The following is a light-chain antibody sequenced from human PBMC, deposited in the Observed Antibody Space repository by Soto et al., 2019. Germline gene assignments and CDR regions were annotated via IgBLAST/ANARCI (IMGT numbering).Light chain of an antibody. CDR2: EVN. CDR3: SSYTNTNTLV. V-gene: IGLV2-14*01. CDR1: SRDVGGYNY. Sequence: QSALTQPASVSGSPGQSITIACTGTSRDVGGYNYVSWYQQHPGKAPQLVIYEVNNRPSGVSTRFSGSKSGNTASLTISGLQTEDEAEYWCSSYTNTNTLVFGSGTKLTVL. J-gene: IGLJ1*01.